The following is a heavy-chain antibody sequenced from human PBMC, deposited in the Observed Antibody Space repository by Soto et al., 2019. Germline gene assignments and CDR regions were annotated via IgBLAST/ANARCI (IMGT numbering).Heavy chain of an antibody. V-gene: IGHV3-23*01. CDR1: GFTFSSYA. CDR3: AKRWGGQWLPVYWYFDL. D-gene: IGHD6-19*01. CDR2: ISGSGGST. J-gene: IGHJ2*01. Sequence: EVQLLESGGGLVQPGGSLRLSCAASGFTFSSYAMSWVRQAPGKGLEWVSAISGSGGSTYYADSVKGRFTISRDNSKNTLYLQMNSLRAEDMAVYYCAKRWGGQWLPVYWYFDLWGRGTLVTVSS.